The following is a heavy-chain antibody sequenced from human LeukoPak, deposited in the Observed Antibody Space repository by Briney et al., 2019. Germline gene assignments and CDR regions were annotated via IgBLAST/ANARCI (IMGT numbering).Heavy chain of an antibody. CDR1: GFTFSSYA. Sequence: PSGGSLRLSCAASGFTFSSYAMSWVRQAPGKGLEWVSAISGSGGSTYYADSVKGRFTISRDNSKNTLYLQMNSLSAEDSAIYYCAKLWRGSYPRYFDYWGQGALVTVSS. J-gene: IGHJ4*02. CDR3: AKLWRGSYPRYFDY. V-gene: IGHV3-23*01. CDR2: ISGSGGST. D-gene: IGHD1-26*01.